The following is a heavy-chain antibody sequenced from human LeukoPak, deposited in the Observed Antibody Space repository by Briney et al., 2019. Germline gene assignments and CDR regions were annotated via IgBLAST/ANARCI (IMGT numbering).Heavy chain of an antibody. CDR1: GFTFDDYG. CDR3: ARGAAAAFGH. Sequence: GGSLRLSCAASGFTFDDYGMSRVRQAPGKGLEWVSGINWNGGSTGYADSVKGRFTISRDNAQHSLSLKMHSMRAEDTALYYCARGAAAAFGHWGQGTLVTVSS. V-gene: IGHV3-20*04. D-gene: IGHD6-13*01. J-gene: IGHJ5*02. CDR2: INWNGGST.